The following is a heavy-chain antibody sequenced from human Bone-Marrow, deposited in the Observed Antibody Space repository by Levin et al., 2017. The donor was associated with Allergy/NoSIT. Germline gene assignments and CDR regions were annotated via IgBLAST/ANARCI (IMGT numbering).Heavy chain of an antibody. CDR3: AREEYCSGAYCYSPFAFDI. V-gene: IGHV1-69*08. CDR1: GDSLYSHT. J-gene: IGHJ3*02. D-gene: IGHD2-15*01. CDR2: FIPLLDTG. Sequence: GASVKVSCKASGDSLYSHTISWVRQAPGQGLEWMGRFIPLLDTGNYAQKFHNRVTIIADNSTNTAYMELTGLKSEDTALYYCAREEYCSGAYCYSPFAFDIWGQGTMITVSS.